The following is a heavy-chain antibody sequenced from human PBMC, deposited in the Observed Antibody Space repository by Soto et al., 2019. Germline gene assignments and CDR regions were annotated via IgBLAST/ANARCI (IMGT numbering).Heavy chain of an antibody. CDR1: GGSISSSSYY. V-gene: IGHV4-39*01. D-gene: IGHD3-9*01. Sequence: QLQLQESGPGLVKPSETLSLTCTVSGGSISSSSYYWGWIRQPPGKGLEWIGSIYYSGSTYYNPSLKSRVTISVHTAKNQFSLKLSSVTAADTAVYYCARLPHAISHWSYYYGMDVWGQGTTVTVSS. CDR2: IYYSGST. CDR3: ARLPHAISHWSYYYGMDV. J-gene: IGHJ6*02.